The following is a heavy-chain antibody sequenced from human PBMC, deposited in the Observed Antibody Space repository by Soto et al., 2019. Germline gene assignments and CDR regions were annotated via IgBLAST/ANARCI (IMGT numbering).Heavy chain of an antibody. D-gene: IGHD2-15*01. CDR1: GFTFSSYA. CDR3: ARERYCSGGSCYLGALDI. V-gene: IGHV3-64*01. Sequence: GGSLRLSCAASGFTFSSYAMHWVRQAPGKGLEYVSAISSNGGSTYYANSVKGRFTISRDNSKNTLYLQMGSLRAEDMAVYYCARERYCSGGSCYLGALDIWGQGTMVTVSS. J-gene: IGHJ3*02. CDR2: ISSNGGST.